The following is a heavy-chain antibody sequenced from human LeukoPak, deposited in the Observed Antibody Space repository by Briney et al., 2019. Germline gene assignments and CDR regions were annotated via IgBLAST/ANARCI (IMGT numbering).Heavy chain of an antibody. J-gene: IGHJ4*02. CDR1: GFTFSSYW. CDR2: IKQDGSEK. V-gene: IGHV3-7*03. D-gene: IGHD3-16*02. Sequence: GGSLRLSCAASGFTFSSYWMSWVRQAPGKGLEWVANIKQDGSEKYYVDSVKGRFTISRDNAKNSLYLQMNSLRAEDTAVYYCASNYDYVWGSYRIEDYWGQGTLVTVSS. CDR3: ASNYDYVWGSYRIEDY.